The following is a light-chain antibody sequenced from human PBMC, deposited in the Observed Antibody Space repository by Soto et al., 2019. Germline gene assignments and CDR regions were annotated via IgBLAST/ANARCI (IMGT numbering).Light chain of an antibody. CDR2: DAS. Sequence: EIVFTQSPATLSLSPGERATLSCRASQSVSSHLVWYRQKPGQAPRLLIHDASNRATGTPARFSGSGSGTDFTLTISSLEPEDFAVYYCQQRSSWPSFGGG. CDR1: QSVSSH. CDR3: QQRSSWPS. J-gene: IGKJ4*01. V-gene: IGKV3-11*01.